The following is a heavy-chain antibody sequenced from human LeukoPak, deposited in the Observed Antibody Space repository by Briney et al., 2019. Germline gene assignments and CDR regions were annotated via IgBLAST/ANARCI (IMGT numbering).Heavy chain of an antibody. D-gene: IGHD1-26*01. CDR3: ARRLGATRGLFDY. J-gene: IGHJ4*02. CDR2: IYYSGNT. V-gene: IGHV4-39*01. Sequence: SDTLSLTCTVSGDSISSSNWWSWVRQPPGKGLEWIGTIYYSGNTYYNPSLKSRVTISVDTTKNQFSLKRSSVTAADMAVYYCARRLGATRGLFDYWGQGTLVTVSS. CDR1: GDSISSSNW.